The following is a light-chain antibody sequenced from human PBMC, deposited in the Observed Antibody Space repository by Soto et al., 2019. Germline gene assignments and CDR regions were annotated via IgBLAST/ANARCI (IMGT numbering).Light chain of an antibody. CDR3: AAWDDSLNGFYV. CDR1: SSNIGTNS. CDR2: NND. J-gene: IGLJ1*01. Sequence: QSALTQPPSASGTPGQRVTISCSGGSSNIGTNSVNWYQQLPGRAPKLLIYNNDLRPSGVPDRFSGSKSGTSASLAISGLQSEDGADYYCAAWDDSLNGFYVFGIGTKVTVL. V-gene: IGLV1-44*01.